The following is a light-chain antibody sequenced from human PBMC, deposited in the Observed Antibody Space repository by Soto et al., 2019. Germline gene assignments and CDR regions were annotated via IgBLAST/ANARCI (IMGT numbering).Light chain of an antibody. V-gene: IGKV3-11*01. CDR2: DAS. CDR1: QSVRSY. J-gene: IGKJ5*01. Sequence: EIVLTQYPATLSLSPGESATLSCRASQSVRSYLAWSQQKPGQAPRLLIYDASNRATGIPARFSGSGSATDFTLTISSLEPEDFAVYYCQQRSTPITFGQGTRLEIK. CDR3: QQRSTPIT.